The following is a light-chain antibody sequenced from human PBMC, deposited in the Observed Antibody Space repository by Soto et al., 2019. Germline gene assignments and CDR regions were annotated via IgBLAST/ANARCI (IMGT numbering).Light chain of an antibody. V-gene: IGKV1-5*01. J-gene: IGKJ1*01. CDR3: QQYNSYSWT. CDR2: HAS. Sequence: DIQMTQSPSTLSASVGDRVTITCRASKNINTWVAWYQQKPGKAPKVLIYHASNLQSGVPSRFSGSGSGTEFTLTISSLQPDDFATYYCQQYNSYSWTFGQGTKVDIK. CDR1: KNINTW.